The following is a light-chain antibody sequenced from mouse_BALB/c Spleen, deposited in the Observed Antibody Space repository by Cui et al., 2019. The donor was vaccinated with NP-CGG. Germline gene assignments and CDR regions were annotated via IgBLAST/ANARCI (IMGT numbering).Light chain of an antibody. J-gene: IGLJ1*01. V-gene: IGLV1*01. Sequence: QAVVTQESALTTSPGETVTLTCRSSIGAVTTSNYANWVQEKPDYLFTGLIGGTNNRAPGVPVRFSDSLIGDKAALTITGAQTEDEAIYFCALWYSNHWVFGGGTKLTVL. CDR1: IGAVTTSNY. CDR3: ALWYSNHWV. CDR2: GTN.